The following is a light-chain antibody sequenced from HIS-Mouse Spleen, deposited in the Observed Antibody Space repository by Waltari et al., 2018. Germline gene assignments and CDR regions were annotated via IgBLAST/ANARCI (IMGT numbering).Light chain of an antibody. J-gene: IGLJ2*01. CDR2: DVS. Sequence: QSALTQPRPVSGSPGQSVTISCTGTSSDVGGYTYVSWYQQHPGKAPKLIIYDVSKRPSGVPDRFSGSKSGNTASLTISGLQAEDEADYYCCSYAGSYTFVFGGGTKLTVL. CDR1: SSDVGGYTY. V-gene: IGLV2-11*01. CDR3: CSYAGSYTFV.